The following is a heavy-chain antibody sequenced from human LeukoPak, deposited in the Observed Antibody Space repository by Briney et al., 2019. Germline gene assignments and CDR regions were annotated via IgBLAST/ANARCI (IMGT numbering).Heavy chain of an antibody. Sequence: ASVKVSCKASGYTFTSYGISWVRQAPGQGLEWMGIINPSGGSTSYAQKFQGRVTMTRDTSTSTVYMELSSLRSEDTAVYYCARGVSRWFDPWGQGTLVTVSS. V-gene: IGHV1-46*01. J-gene: IGHJ5*02. D-gene: IGHD6-6*01. CDR1: GYTFTSYG. CDR3: ARGVSRWFDP. CDR2: INPSGGST.